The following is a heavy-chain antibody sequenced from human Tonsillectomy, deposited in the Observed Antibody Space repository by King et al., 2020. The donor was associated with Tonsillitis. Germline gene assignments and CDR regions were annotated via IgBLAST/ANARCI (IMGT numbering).Heavy chain of an antibody. CDR1: GGTFSSYA. CDR3: ARDYYDSSGYWFDY. V-gene: IGHV1-69*01. J-gene: IGHJ4*02. D-gene: IGHD3-22*01. Sequence: VQLVESGAEVKKPGSSVKVSCKASGGTFSSYAISWVRQAPGQGVEWMGGLIPLFGTANYAQKFQGRITIIADESTRTAYMELSSLRSEDTAVYYCARDYYDSSGYWFDYWGQGILVTVSS. CDR2: LIPLFGTA.